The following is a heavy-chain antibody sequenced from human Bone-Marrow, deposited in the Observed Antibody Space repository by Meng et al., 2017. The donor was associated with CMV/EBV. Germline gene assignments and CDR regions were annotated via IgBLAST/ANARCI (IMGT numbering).Heavy chain of an antibody. D-gene: IGHD4/OR15-4a*01. CDR1: GFTFSSYA. CDR2: IYSGVTST. J-gene: IGHJ4*02. Sequence: GESLKISCAASGFTFSSYAMSWVRQAPGKGLEWVSVIYSGVTSTYYANSVKGRFTISRDNSKNTLYLQMNSLRAEDTAVYYCAKDANYVTHWGQGPLVTVSS. V-gene: IGHV3-23*03. CDR3: AKDANYVTH.